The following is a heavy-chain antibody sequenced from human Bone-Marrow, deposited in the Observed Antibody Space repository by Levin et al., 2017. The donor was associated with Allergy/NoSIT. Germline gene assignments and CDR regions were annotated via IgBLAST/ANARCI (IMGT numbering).Heavy chain of an antibody. V-gene: IGHV4-38-2*02. CDR1: NYSISGGNY. CDR2: ISYTGST. Sequence: SETLSLTCAVSNYSISGGNYWAWIRQPPGKGLEWLGSISYTGSTNYSPSLKSRVTISVDMSKNHVSLKMSSVTAADTAVYYCAKDLLACSGGSCYWRGYFQHWGQGTLVTVSS. D-gene: IGHD2-15*01. CDR3: AKDLLACSGGSCYWRGYFQH. J-gene: IGHJ1*01.